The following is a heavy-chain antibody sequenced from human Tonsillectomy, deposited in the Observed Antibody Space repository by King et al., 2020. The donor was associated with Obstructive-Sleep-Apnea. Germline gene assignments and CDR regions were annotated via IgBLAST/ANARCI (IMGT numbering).Heavy chain of an antibody. CDR3: AREITTEAAAGPDY. J-gene: IGHJ4*02. CDR2: INSSGGTT. Sequence: QLVQSWAEVKKPGASVKVFCKASGYTFINYYMHWVRQAPRKRLQWMGIINSSGGTTNYAQTFQGRVTMTRDTSTSTVYMELSSLTSEDTAVYYCAREITTEAAAGPDYWGQGTLVTVSS. CDR1: GYTFINYY. V-gene: IGHV1-46*01. D-gene: IGHD6-13*01.